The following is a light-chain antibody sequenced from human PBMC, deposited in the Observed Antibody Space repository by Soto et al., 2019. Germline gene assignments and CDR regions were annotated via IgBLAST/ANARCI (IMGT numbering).Light chain of an antibody. Sequence: DIKMTQSPSTLSASVGDRVTITCRASQSISSLLAWYQQKPGRAPTLLIYKASTLESGVPSTFSGSGSGTEFSLTISSLQPDDSATYYCQQYNSYPLTFGQGTRLEIK. CDR2: KAS. J-gene: IGKJ5*01. V-gene: IGKV1-5*03. CDR1: QSISSL. CDR3: QQYNSYPLT.